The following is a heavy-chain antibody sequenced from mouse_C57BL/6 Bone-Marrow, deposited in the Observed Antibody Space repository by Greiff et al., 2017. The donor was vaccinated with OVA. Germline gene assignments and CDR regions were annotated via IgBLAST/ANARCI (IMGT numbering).Heavy chain of an antibody. CDR1: GYTFTSYW. D-gene: IGHD1-1*01. V-gene: IGHV1-69*01. CDR2: IDPSDSYT. CDR3: ARGNYGYGSSLYYFDY. Sequence: VQLQQPGAELVMPGASVKLSCKASGYTFTSYWMHWVKQRPGQGLEWIGEIDPSDSYTNYNQKFKGKSTLTVDKSSSTAYMQLSSLTSEDSAVSYCARGNYGYGSSLYYFDYWGQGTTLTVSS. J-gene: IGHJ2*01.